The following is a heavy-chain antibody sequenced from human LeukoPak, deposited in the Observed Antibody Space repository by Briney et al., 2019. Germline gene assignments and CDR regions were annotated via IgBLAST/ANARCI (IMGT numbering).Heavy chain of an antibody. CDR3: AGAVAEHQFDY. Sequence: WASVKVSCKASGYTFTSYYMHWVRQAPGQGLEWMGIINPSGGSTSYAQKFQGRVTMTRDMSTSTVYMELSSLRSEDTAVYYCAGAVAEHQFDYRGQGTLVTVSS. CDR2: INPSGGST. CDR1: GYTFTSYY. J-gene: IGHJ4*02. D-gene: IGHD6-19*01. V-gene: IGHV1-46*01.